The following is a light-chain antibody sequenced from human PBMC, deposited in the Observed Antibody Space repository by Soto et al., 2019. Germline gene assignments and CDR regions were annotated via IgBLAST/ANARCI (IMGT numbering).Light chain of an antibody. J-gene: IGLJ3*02. CDR1: SSNIGANYD. CDR2: GNS. V-gene: IGLV1-40*01. Sequence: QPVLTQPPSVSGAPGQRVTISCTGSSSNIGANYDVHWYQQLPGTAPKLLIYGNSNRPSGVPDRFSASKSGTSASLAITGLQAEDAADYSCQSYDSSLSAFGVFGGGTKLTVL. CDR3: QSYDSSLSAFGV.